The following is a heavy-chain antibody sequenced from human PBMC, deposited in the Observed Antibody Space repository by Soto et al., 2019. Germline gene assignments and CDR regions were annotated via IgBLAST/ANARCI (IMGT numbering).Heavy chain of an antibody. CDR3: ARQIYYSDTGTIFQYYFDS. CDR2: IDPSDSQT. Sequence: GESLKISCKGSGYSFAGYWITWVRQEPGKGLEWMGRIDPSDSQTYYSPSFRGHVTISVTKSITTVFLQWSSLRASDTDMYYCARQIYYSDTGTIFQYYFDSWGEGTPVTVSS. J-gene: IGHJ4*02. V-gene: IGHV5-10-1*01. CDR1: GYSFAGYW. D-gene: IGHD3-22*01.